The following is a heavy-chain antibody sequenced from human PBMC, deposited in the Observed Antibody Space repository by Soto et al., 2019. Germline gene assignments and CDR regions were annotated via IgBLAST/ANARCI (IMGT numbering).Heavy chain of an antibody. CDR3: VRAPDGILDFDY. J-gene: IGHJ4*02. CDR2: IGSGAGSFV. CDR1: GFTFTSFG. D-gene: IGHD1-26*01. Sequence: EVQLVESGGDLAQPGGSLRLSCAVSGFTFTSFGMIWVRQAPGKGLEWVSFIGSGAGSFVSDADSVKGRFTISRDNAKNSLYLQMKSLRDDDTAVYYCVRAPDGILDFDYWGQGTLVTVSS. V-gene: IGHV3-48*02.